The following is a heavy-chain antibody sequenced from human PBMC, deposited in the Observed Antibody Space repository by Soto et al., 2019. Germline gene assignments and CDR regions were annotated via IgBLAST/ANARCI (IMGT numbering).Heavy chain of an antibody. J-gene: IGHJ4*02. D-gene: IGHD3-9*01. Sequence: GGSLRLSCAASGFTFSSYAMSWVRQTPGKGLEWVAESYSSGGTEYAESVKGRFTISRDNSKNMLFLQMDRLGVEDTALYYCARDREPDGIWTFDSWGQGTLVTVSS. CDR3: ARDREPDGIWTFDS. CDR1: GFTFSSYA. CDR2: SYSSGGT. V-gene: IGHV3-23*01.